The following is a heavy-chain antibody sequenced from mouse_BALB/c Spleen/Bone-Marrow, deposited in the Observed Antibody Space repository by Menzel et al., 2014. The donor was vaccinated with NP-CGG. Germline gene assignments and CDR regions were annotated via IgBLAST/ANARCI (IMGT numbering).Heavy chain of an antibody. CDR3: AREEDFFDY. CDR1: GYTFTSYW. J-gene: IGHJ2*01. CDR2: IYPGTNST. Sequence: VKLVESGAELVKPGTSMKMSCKASGYTFTSYWMHWVKPRPGQGLEWIGDIYPGTNSTNYNEKFKTKATLTVDTSSSTAYMQLSSPTSEDSAVYYCAREEDFFDYWGQGTTLTVSS. V-gene: IGHV1-55*01.